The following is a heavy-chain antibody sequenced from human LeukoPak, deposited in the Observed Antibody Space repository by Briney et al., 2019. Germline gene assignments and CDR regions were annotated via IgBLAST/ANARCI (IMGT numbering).Heavy chain of an antibody. V-gene: IGHV4-39*07. CDR2: IYYSGST. CDR1: GGSISSSSYY. CDR3: ARTPAIVGTMQGAQLDY. D-gene: IGHD5-12*01. Sequence: SETLSLTCTVSGGSISSSSYYWGWIRQPPGKGLEWIGSIYYSGSTYYNPSLKSRVTISVDTSKNQFSLKLSSVTAADTAVYYCARTPAIVGTMQGAQLDYWGQGTLVTVSS. J-gene: IGHJ4*02.